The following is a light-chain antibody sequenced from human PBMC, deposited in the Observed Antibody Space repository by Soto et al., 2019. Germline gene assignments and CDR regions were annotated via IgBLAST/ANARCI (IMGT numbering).Light chain of an antibody. V-gene: IGLV1-40*01. CDR2: GNN. CDR3: QSYDTSLRASI. Sequence: QSVLTQPPSVSGAPGQRVTISCTGSSSNFGAGYDVNWYQLLPGTAPRLLIFGNNNRPSGVPDRFSGSKSGTSASLAITGLQAEDEADYYCQSYDTSLRASIFGGGTKLTVL. CDR1: SSNFGAGYD. J-gene: IGLJ2*01.